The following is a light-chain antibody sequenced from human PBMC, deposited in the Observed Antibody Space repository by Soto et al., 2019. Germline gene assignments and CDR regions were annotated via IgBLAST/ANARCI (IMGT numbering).Light chain of an antibody. J-gene: IGKJ5*01. CDR3: QQYDTYSIT. Sequence: EIVLTQSPGTPSLSPGERATLSCRASQSVSSTYLARYQQKPGQAPRLLIFGASSRATGIPDRFSGSGSGTDFTLTISRLEPDDFATYYCQQYDTYSITFGQGTRLEIK. CDR1: QSVSSTY. CDR2: GAS. V-gene: IGKV3-20*01.